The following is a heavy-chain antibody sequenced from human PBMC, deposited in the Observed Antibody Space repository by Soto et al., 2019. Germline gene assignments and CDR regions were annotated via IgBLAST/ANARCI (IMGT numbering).Heavy chain of an antibody. D-gene: IGHD6-19*01. CDR3: ARQQISIAVVRFTYYFDY. V-gene: IGHV4-39*01. Sequence: SETLSLTCTVSGGSISSSSYYWGWIRQPPGKGLGWIGSIYYSGSTYYNPSLKSRVTISVDTSKNQFSLKLSSVTAADTAVYYCARQQISIAVVRFTYYFDYWGQGTLVTVSS. J-gene: IGHJ4*02. CDR2: IYYSGST. CDR1: GGSISSSSYY.